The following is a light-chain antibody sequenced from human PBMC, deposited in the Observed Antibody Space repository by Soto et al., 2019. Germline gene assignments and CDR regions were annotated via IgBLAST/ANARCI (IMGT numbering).Light chain of an antibody. J-gene: IGKJ1*01. CDR1: QSVSSRY. Sequence: EIVLTQSPGTLSLSPGESATLSCRASQSVSSRYVAWYQQQPGQAPRLLIYDVSNRATGIPDRFIGSGSGKDFTLNITRLEPEYFALYYCQQYGSSLSTLGQGTKV. CDR3: QQYGSSLST. V-gene: IGKV3-20*01. CDR2: DVS.